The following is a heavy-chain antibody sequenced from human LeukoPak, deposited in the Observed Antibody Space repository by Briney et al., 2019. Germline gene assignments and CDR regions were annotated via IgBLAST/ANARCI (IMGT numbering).Heavy chain of an antibody. J-gene: IGHJ3*02. CDR1: GFTFSSYS. Sequence: GGSLRLSCAASGFTFSSYSMNWVRQAPGKGLEWVSYISSSSSTIYYADSVKGRFTIPRDNAKNSLYLQMNSLRAEDTAVYYCARSGSGWTLDAFDIWGQGTMVTVSS. CDR3: ARSGSGWTLDAFDI. CDR2: ISSSSSTI. V-gene: IGHV3-48*01. D-gene: IGHD6-19*01.